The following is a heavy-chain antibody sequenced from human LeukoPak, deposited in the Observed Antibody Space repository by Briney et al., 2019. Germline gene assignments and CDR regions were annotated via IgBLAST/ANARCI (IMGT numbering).Heavy chain of an antibody. V-gene: IGHV4-59*01. CDR3: ARELWFGDGDYFDY. CDR2: IYYSGST. CDR1: GGSISSYY. D-gene: IGHD3-10*01. Sequence: PSETLSLTCTVSGGSISSYYWSWIRQPPGKGLEWIGYIYYSGSTNYNPSLKSQVTISVDTSKNQFSLKLSSVTAADTAVYYCARELWFGDGDYFDYWGQGTLVTVSS. J-gene: IGHJ4*02.